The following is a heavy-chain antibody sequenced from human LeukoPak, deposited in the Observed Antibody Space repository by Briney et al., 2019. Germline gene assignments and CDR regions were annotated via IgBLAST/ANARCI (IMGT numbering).Heavy chain of an antibody. V-gene: IGHV1-46*01. CDR3: ARYSSSWYGAFDI. J-gene: IGHJ3*02. CDR2: INPSGGST. CDR1: GYTFTSYY. D-gene: IGHD6-13*01. Sequence: GASVKVSCKASGYTFTSYYMHWVRQAPGQGLEWMGIINPSGGSTSYAQKFQGRVTMTRDTSTSTVYMELSSLRPEDTAVYYCARYSSSWYGAFDIWGQGTMVTVSS.